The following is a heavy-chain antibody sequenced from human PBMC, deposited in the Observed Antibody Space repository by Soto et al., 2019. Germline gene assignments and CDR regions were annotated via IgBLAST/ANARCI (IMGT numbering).Heavy chain of an antibody. CDR3: ARVKLAGRGSFHY. D-gene: IGHD3-3*02. J-gene: IGHJ4*02. CDR2: IYHSGNT. Sequence: SETLSLTGAVSGYSSTNGYYWGWVRQPPGKGLEWIGSIYHSGNTYYNPSLKSRVTISLDTSKNQFPLKLTSVTAADTAMYYCARVKLAGRGSFHYWAQGTLVTVSS. CDR1: GYSSTNGYY. V-gene: IGHV4-38-2*01.